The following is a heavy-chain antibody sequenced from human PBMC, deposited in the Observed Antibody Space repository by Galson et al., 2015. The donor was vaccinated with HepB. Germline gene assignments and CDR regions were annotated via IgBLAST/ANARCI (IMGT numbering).Heavy chain of an antibody. D-gene: IGHD1-26*01. Sequence: SLRLSCAASGFTVSSNYMSWVRQAPGKGLEWVSVIYSGGSTYYADSVKGRFTISRDNSKKTLYLQMNSLRAEDTAVYYCARDGDLIVGATGMDYWGQGTLVTVSS. CDR3: ARDGDLIVGATGMDY. CDR2: IYSGGST. V-gene: IGHV3-66*01. J-gene: IGHJ4*02. CDR1: GFTVSSNY.